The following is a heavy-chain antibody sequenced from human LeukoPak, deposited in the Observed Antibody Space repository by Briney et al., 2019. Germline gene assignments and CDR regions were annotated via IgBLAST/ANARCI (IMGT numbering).Heavy chain of an antibody. D-gene: IGHD2-15*01. CDR1: RFTFSTYG. J-gene: IGHJ4*02. V-gene: IGHV3-33*01. CDR2: IWNDGSNK. Sequence: GATQRLSCATSRFTFSTYGMHWGRQAPGKGQEWVSVIWNDGSNKYYADSVKGRFTISRDNFMNTLYLQMNSLRVEDTAVYYCARAVGPFDYWGQGTLVTVSS. CDR3: ARAVGPFDY.